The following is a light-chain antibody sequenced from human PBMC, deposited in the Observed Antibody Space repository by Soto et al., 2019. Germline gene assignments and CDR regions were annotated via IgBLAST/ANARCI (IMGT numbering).Light chain of an antibody. J-gene: IGKJ2*01. CDR2: GAS. V-gene: IGKV3-15*01. Sequence: EIVMTQSPATLSVSPGERATLSCRASQSVSSNLAWYQQKPGQAPRLLIYGASTRATGIPARFSGSGSGTEFTLTISSLQSEDFAVYYCQHYNNWLPMYTFGQGTKLEIK. CDR1: QSVSSN. CDR3: QHYNNWLPMYT.